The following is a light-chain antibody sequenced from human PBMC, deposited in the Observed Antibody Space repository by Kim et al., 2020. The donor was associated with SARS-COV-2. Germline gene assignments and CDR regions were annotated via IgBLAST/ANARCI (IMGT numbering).Light chain of an antibody. V-gene: IGLV2-14*03. CDR2: DVT. CDR1: SSDVGGYNY. CDR3: SSYISSSTLV. J-gene: IGLJ3*02. Sequence: QSALTQPASVSGSPGQSITISCTGTSSDVGGYNYVSWYQQHPGKAPKLMIYDVTNRPSGVSSRFSGSKSGNTAPLTISGLQAEDEADYYCSSYISSSTLVFGGGTQLTVL.